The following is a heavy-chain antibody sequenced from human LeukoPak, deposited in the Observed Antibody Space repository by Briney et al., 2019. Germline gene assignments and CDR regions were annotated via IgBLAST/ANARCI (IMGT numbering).Heavy chain of an antibody. Sequence: GGSLRLSCAASGFTFSNAWMSWVRQAPGKGLEWVGRIKSKTDGGTTDYAAPVKGRFTISRDDSRNMVYLQMNSLRAEDTAVYYCAREDGTFEYWGQGTLVTVSS. V-gene: IGHV3-15*01. CDR2: IKSKTDGGTT. CDR1: GFTFSNAW. CDR3: AREDGTFEY. D-gene: IGHD5-24*01. J-gene: IGHJ4*02.